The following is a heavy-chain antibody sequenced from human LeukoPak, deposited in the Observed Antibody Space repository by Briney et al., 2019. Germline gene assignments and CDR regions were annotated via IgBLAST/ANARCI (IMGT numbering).Heavy chain of an antibody. V-gene: IGHV3-23*01. Sequence: GGSLRLSCAASEFTYSDYAMSWVRQAPGKGLEWASTIGSTYTTYYTDSVEGRFSVSRDNSKKTLYLQMTGLRAEDTAVYYCARGGGNWFDPWGQGTLVTVSS. D-gene: IGHD3-16*01. J-gene: IGHJ5*02. CDR1: EFTYSDYA. CDR2: IGSTYTT. CDR3: ARGGGNWFDP.